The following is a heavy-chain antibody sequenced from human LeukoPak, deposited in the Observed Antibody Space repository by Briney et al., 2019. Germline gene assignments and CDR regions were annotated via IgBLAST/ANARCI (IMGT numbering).Heavy chain of an antibody. Sequence: SETLSLTCTVSGGSISSSSYYWGWIRQPPGKGLEWIGSIYYSGSTYYNPSLKSRVTISVDTSKNQFSLKLSSVTAADTAVYYCARYYDSSGYLDYWGQGTLVAVSS. CDR1: GGSISSSSYY. V-gene: IGHV4-39*07. J-gene: IGHJ4*02. CDR2: IYYSGST. D-gene: IGHD3-22*01. CDR3: ARYYDSSGYLDY.